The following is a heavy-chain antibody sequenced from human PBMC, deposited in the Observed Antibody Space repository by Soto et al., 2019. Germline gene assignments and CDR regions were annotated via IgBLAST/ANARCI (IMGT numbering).Heavy chain of an antibody. CDR1: GGSISSGGYS. Sequence: QLQLQESGSGLVKPSQTLSLTCADSGGSISSGGYSWSWIRQPPGKGLEWIGYIYHSGSTYYNPSLKSRVTISVDRSKNQFSLKLSSVTAADTAVYYCARGGGRDGYNYYAYWGQGTLVTVSS. CDR3: ARGGGRDGYNYYAY. J-gene: IGHJ4*02. D-gene: IGHD5-12*01. CDR2: IYHSGST. V-gene: IGHV4-30-2*01.